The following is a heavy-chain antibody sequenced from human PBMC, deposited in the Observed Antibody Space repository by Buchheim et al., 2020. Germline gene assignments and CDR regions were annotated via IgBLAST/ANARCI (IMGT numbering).Heavy chain of an antibody. CDR3: ARDYRYCSSTSCSNPPNWFDP. CDR1: GYTFTGYY. D-gene: IGHD2-2*01. J-gene: IGHJ5*02. Sequence: QVQLVQSGAEVKKPGASVKVSCKASGYTFTGYYMHWVRQAPGQGLEWMGWINPNSGGTNYAQKFQGWVTMTRDTSISTAYMGLSRLRSDDTAVYYCARDYRYCSSTSCSNPPNWFDPWGQGTL. V-gene: IGHV1-2*04. CDR2: INPNSGGT.